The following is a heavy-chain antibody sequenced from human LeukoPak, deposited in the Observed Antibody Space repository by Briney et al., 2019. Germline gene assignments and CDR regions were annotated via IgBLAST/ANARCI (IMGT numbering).Heavy chain of an antibody. V-gene: IGHV1-69*05. J-gene: IGHJ4*02. Sequence: GASVKVSCKASGGTFSSYAISWMRQAPGQGLEWMGGIIPIFGTANYAQKFQGRVTITTDESTSTAYMEQSSLRSEDTAVYYCARSPVFGVVTYYFDYWGQGTLVTVSS. CDR3: ARSPVFGVVTYYFDY. CDR2: IIPIFGTA. D-gene: IGHD3-3*01. CDR1: GGTFSSYA.